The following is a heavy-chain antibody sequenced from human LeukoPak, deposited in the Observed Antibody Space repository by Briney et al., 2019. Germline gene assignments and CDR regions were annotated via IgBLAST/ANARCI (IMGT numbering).Heavy chain of an antibody. CDR1: GFTFTNYW. V-gene: IGHV3-74*01. CDR3: ARDFSGYAIKY. Sequence: GGSLRLSCAASGFTFTNYWMHWVRQVPGKGLVWVSRINCEGSSTSYADSVNGRFIIFRDNAKNTVYLQMNSLRAEDTAVYYCARDFSGYAIKYWGQGTLVAVSS. J-gene: IGHJ1*01. D-gene: IGHD5-12*01. CDR2: INCEGSST.